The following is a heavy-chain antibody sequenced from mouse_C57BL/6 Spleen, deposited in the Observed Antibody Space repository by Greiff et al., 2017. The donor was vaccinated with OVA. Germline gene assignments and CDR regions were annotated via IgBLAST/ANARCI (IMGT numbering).Heavy chain of an antibody. CDR1: GFTFSNYW. CDR3: TGSSAYRPWFAY. D-gene: IGHD3-2*02. Sequence: EVKLVESGGGLVQPGGSMKLSCVASGFTFSNYWMNWVRQSPEKGLEWVAQIRLKSDNYATHYAESVKGRFTISRDDSKSSVYLQMNNLRAEDTGIYYCTGSSAYRPWFAYWGQGTLVTVSA. V-gene: IGHV6-3*01. CDR2: IRLKSDNYAT. J-gene: IGHJ3*01.